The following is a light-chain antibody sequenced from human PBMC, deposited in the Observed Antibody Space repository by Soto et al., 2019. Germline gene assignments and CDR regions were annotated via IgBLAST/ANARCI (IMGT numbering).Light chain of an antibody. CDR1: QSVSSY. V-gene: IGKV3-11*01. CDR2: DTS. CDR3: QQRRNWWT. Sequence: EIVLTQSPATLSLSPGERATLSCRASQSVSSYLAWYQQKPGQAPRLLIYDTSNRATDIPPRFSGSGSGTDFTLTISSLEPEDFAVYYCQQRRNWWTFGQGTKVEI. J-gene: IGKJ1*01.